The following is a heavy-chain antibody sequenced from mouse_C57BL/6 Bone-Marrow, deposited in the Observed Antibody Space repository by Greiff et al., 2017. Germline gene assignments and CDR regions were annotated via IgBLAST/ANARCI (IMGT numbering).Heavy chain of an antibody. CDR1: GYSFTSYY. CDR2: IYPGSGNT. V-gene: IGHV1-66*01. CDR3: ARCGDYDELLAMDY. J-gene: IGHJ4*01. D-gene: IGHD2-4*01. Sequence: QVQLQQSGPELVKPGASVKISRKASGYSFTSYYIHWVKQRPGQGLEWIGWIYPGSGNTKYNEKFKGKATLTADTSSSTAYMQLSSLTSEDSAVYYCARCGDYDELLAMDYWGQGTSVTVSS.